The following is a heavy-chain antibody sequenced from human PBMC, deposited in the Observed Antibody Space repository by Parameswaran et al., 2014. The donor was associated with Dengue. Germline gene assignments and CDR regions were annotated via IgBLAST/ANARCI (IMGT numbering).Heavy chain of an antibody. D-gene: IGHD2-2*01. CDR3: AGHCSSTSCYLYYYYYGMDV. J-gene: IGHJ6*02. Sequence: RWIRQPPGKGLEWVSAISGSGGSTYYADSVKGRFTISRDNSKNTLYLQMNSLRAEDTAVYYCAGHCSSTSCYLYYYYYGMDVWGQGTTVTVSS. V-gene: IGHV3-23*01. CDR2: ISGSGGST.